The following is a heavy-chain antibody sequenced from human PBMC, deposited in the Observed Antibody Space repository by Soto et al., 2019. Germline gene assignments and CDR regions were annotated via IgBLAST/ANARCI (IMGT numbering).Heavy chain of an antibody. CDR1: GYSFTSYW. V-gene: IGHV5-51*01. D-gene: IGHD3-9*01. Sequence: PGESLKISCKGSGYSFTSYWIGWVRQMPGKGLEWMGIIYPGDSDTRYSPSFQGQVTISADKSISTAYLQWSSLKVSDTAMYYCARGKVDYEILTGYYEYNCFDPWGQGALVTVAS. CDR3: ARGKVDYEILTGYYEYNCFDP. CDR2: IYPGDSDT. J-gene: IGHJ5*02.